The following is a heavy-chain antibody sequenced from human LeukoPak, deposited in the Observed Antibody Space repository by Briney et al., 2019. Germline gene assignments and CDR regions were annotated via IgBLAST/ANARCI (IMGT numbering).Heavy chain of an antibody. CDR2: ISYDGSNK. CDR1: GFTFSSYG. Sequence: PGRSLRLSCAASGFTFSSYGMHWVRQAPGKGLEWVAVISYDGSNKYYADSVKGRFSISRDNSKNTLYLQMNSLRAEDTAVYYCANHDSSGYWGLDYWGQGTLVTVSS. D-gene: IGHD3-22*01. CDR3: ANHDSSGYWGLDY. J-gene: IGHJ4*02. V-gene: IGHV3-30*18.